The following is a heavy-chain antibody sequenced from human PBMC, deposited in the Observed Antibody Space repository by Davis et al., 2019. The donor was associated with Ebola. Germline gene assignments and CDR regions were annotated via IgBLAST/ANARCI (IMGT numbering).Heavy chain of an antibody. CDR2: INTDGMST. CDR1: GFTFSSYW. CDR3: ARDGLRYNWNYNYYYYYGMDV. Sequence: HTGGSLRLSCAASGFTFSSYWMHWVHQAPGKGLVWVSRINTDGMSTTYADSVKGRFTISRDNAKSSLYLQMNSLRAEDTAVYYCARDGLRYNWNYNYYYYYGMDVWGQGTTVTVSS. J-gene: IGHJ6*02. V-gene: IGHV3-74*01. D-gene: IGHD1-7*01.